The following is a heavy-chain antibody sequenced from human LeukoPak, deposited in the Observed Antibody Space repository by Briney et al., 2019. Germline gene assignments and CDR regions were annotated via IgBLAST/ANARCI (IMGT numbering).Heavy chain of an antibody. D-gene: IGHD2/OR15-2a*01. Sequence: ASVKASCKASGYTFTGYYMHWVRHAPGQGLEWMGWINPNSGGTNYAQKFQGRVTMTRDTSISTPYMELSRLRSDETPVYYRARDFYPRQGYYGMDVRGQGTTVTVSS. CDR2: INPNSGGT. J-gene: IGHJ6*02. CDR3: ARDFYPRQGYYGMDV. CDR1: GYTFTGYY. V-gene: IGHV1-2*02.